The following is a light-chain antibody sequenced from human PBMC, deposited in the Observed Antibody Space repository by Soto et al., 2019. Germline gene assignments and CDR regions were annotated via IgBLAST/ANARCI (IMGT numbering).Light chain of an antibody. Sequence: EIVLTQSPATLSLSPGERATLSCRASQSISDTLAWYQQKPGQAPRLLIYGASSRATGIPDRFSGSGSGTGFTLTISRLEPEDFAVYYCQQYGSSPPRITFGQGTRLEIK. CDR2: GAS. V-gene: IGKV3-20*01. CDR1: QSISDT. CDR3: QQYGSSPPRIT. J-gene: IGKJ5*01.